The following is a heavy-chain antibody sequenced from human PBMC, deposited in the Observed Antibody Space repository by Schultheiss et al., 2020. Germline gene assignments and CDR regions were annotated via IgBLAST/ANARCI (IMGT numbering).Heavy chain of an antibody. CDR1: GGSFSGYY. Sequence: SETVSLTCAVYGGSFSGYYWSWIRQHPGKGLEWIGYIYYSGSTYYNPSLKSRVTISVDTSKNQFSLKLSSVTAADTAVYYCARDHRGVFHKDYYYYGMDVWGGGTTGTVAS. J-gene: IGHJ6*04. V-gene: IGHV4-31*11. CDR2: IYYSGST. D-gene: IGHD2-8*01. CDR3: ARDHRGVFHKDYYYYGMDV.